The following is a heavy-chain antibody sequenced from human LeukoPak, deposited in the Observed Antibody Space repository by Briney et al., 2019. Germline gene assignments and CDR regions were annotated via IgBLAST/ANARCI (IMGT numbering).Heavy chain of an antibody. CDR1: GGSISSYY. D-gene: IGHD2-2*01. V-gene: IGHV4-59*12. CDR2: IYYSGST. J-gene: IGHJ6*03. Sequence: NPSETLSLTCTVSGGSISSYYWSWIRQPPGKGLEWIGYIYYSGSTNYNPSLKSRVTISVDTSKNQFSLKLSSVTAADTAVYYCARVRALLGYCSSTSCYVTTGYYYYYMDVWGKGTTVTVSS. CDR3: ARVRALLGYCSSTSCYVTTGYYYYYMDV.